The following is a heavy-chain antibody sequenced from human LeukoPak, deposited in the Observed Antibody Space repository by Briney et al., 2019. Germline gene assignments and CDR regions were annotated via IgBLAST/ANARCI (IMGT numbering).Heavy chain of an antibody. V-gene: IGHV3-23*01. CDR1: GFTFSTYA. J-gene: IGHJ4*02. CDR3: AKAPVGHCSGAFCYHFDS. Sequence: GGSLRLPCAASGFTFSTYAMSWVRQTPGKGLEWVAAISGDNPGTYHANSVKGRFTISRDNSKNTLHLQMSGLRAEGTARYYCAKAPVGHCSGAFCYHFDSWGQGTLVTVSS. D-gene: IGHD2-15*01. CDR2: ISGDNPGT.